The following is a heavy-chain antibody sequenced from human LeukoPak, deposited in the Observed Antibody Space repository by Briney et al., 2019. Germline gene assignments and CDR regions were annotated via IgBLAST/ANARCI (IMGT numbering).Heavy chain of an antibody. Sequence: GGSLRLSCAASGFTVSSNYMSWVRQAPGKGLEWVSVIYSGGSTYYADSVKGRFTISRDNSKNTLYLQMNSLRAEDTAVYYCAKDGTMVRGVSGYWGQGTLVTVSS. J-gene: IGHJ4*02. CDR2: IYSGGST. CDR1: GFTVSSNY. D-gene: IGHD3-10*01. CDR3: AKDGTMVRGVSGY. V-gene: IGHV3-66*01.